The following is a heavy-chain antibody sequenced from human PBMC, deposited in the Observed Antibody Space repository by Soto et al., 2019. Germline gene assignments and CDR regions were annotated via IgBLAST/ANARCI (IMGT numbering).Heavy chain of an antibody. Sequence: GGSLRLSCAASGFTFSSYSMNWVRQAPGKGLEWVSYISSSSSTIYYADSVKGRFTISRDNAKNSLYLQMNSLRDEDTAVYYCARESVLRFLEWLPMDVWGQGTTVTVSS. D-gene: IGHD3-3*01. J-gene: IGHJ6*02. CDR2: ISSSSSTI. V-gene: IGHV3-48*02. CDR3: ARESVLRFLEWLPMDV. CDR1: GFTFSSYS.